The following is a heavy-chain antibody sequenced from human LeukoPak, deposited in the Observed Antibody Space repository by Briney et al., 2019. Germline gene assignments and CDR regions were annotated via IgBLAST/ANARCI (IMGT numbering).Heavy chain of an antibody. D-gene: IGHD7-27*01. CDR1: GFTFSSYG. CDR2: IKQDGSEK. CDR3: AREPGDPWY. V-gene: IGHV3-7*01. J-gene: IGHJ4*02. Sequence: TGGSLRLSCAASGFTFSSYGMHWVRQAPGKGLEWVANIKQDGSEKYYVESVKGRFTISRDNAKNSLYLQMNSLRAEDTAVYYCAREPGDPWYWGQGSLVTVSS.